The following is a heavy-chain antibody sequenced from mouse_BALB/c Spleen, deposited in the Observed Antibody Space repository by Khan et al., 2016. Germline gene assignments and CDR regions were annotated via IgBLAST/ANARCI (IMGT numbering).Heavy chain of an antibody. CDR1: GFDFSRYW. CDR2: INPDSCTI. J-gene: IGHJ3*01. CDR3: ARAGYYVYLAY. V-gene: IGHV4-1*02. D-gene: IGHD1-1*01. Sequence: EVKLLESGGGLVHPGGSLKLSCAASGFDFSRYWMSWVRQAPGKGLEWIGEINPDSCTINYTPYLKDKSIISIDNATNTPYLQISKVRSEDTALYYCARAGYYVYLAYWGQGTLVTVSA.